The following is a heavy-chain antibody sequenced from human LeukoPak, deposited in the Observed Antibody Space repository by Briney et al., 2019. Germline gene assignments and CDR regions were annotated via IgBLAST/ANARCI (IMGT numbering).Heavy chain of an antibody. CDR2: INHSGST. V-gene: IGHV4-34*01. J-gene: IGHJ6*02. CDR1: GGSFSGYY. Sequence: SETLSLTCAVYGGSFSGYYWSWIRQPPGKGLEWIGEINHSGSTNYNPSLKSRVTISVDTSKNQFSLKLSSVTAADTAVYYCARAIFGVVINYYYGMDVWGQGTTVTVSS. D-gene: IGHD3-3*01. CDR3: ARAIFGVVINYYYGMDV.